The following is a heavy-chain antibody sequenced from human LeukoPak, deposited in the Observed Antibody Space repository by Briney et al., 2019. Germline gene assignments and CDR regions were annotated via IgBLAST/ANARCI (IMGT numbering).Heavy chain of an antibody. D-gene: IGHD3-10*01. CDR2: IYTSGST. Sequence: PSETLSLTCTVSGVSISSYYWSWIRQPAGKGLEWIGRIYTSGSTNYNPSLKSRVSISVDTSKNQFSLKLSSVTAADAAVYYCARDTYYYGSGSYRLDYWGQGTLVTVSS. CDR1: GVSISSYY. J-gene: IGHJ4*02. CDR3: ARDTYYYGSGSYRLDY. V-gene: IGHV4-4*07.